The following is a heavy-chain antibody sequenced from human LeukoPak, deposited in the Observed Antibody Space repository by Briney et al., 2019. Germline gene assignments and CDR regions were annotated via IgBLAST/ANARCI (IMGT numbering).Heavy chain of an antibody. CDR1: GGSISSYY. CDR2: IYYSGST. CDR3: ARLGPQPWASYAFDI. J-gene: IGHJ3*02. V-gene: IGHV4-59*01. Sequence: SETLSLTCTVSGGSISSYYWSWIRQPPGKGLEWIGYIYYSGSTNYNPSLKSRVTISVDTSKNQFSLKLSSVTAADTAVYYCARLGPQPWASYAFDIWGQGTMVTVSS. D-gene: IGHD1-26*01.